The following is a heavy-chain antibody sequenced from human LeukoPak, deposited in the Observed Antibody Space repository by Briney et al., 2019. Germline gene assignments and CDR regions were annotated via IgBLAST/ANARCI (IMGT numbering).Heavy chain of an antibody. D-gene: IGHD2-21*01. J-gene: IGHJ4*02. V-gene: IGHV3-23*01. Sequence: GGSLRLSCAAPGFTFSSYAMSWVRQAPGKGLEWVSAISGSGGSTYYADSVKGRFTISRDNSKNTLYLQMNSLRAEDTAVYYCAKDQIDCGGDCYSNYFDYWGQGTLVTVSS. CDR1: GFTFSSYA. CDR2: ISGSGGST. CDR3: AKDQIDCGGDCYSNYFDY.